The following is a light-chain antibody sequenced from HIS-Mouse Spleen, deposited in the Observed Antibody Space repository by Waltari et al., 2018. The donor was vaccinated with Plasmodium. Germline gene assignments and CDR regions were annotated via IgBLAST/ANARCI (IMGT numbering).Light chain of an antibody. CDR3: QVWDSSSDHVV. J-gene: IGLJ2*01. Sequence: SYVLTQPPSVSVAPGKTARITCGGNNIGSKSEPWYQQRPGQATALVVYDVSDRPSGIPERFSGSNSGNTATLTISRVEAGDEADYYCQVWDSSSDHVVFGGGTKLTVL. V-gene: IGLV3-21*03. CDR1: NIGSKS. CDR2: DVS.